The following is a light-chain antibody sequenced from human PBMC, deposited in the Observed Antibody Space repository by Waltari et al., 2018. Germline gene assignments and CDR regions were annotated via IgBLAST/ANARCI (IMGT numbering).Light chain of an antibody. V-gene: IGLV2-11*01. Sequence: QSALTQSRSVSGSPGQSVTISCTGTSSDVGSYNYVCWYQQHPGKAPRLMIYDVNKRPSGVPDRFSGSKSGNPASLTISGLQAEDEADYYCCAYAGSAIFGGGTELTVL. CDR2: DVN. J-gene: IGLJ2*01. CDR3: CAYAGSAI. CDR1: SSDVGSYNY.